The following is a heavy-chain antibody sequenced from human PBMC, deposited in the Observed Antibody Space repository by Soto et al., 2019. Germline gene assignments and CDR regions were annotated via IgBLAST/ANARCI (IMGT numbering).Heavy chain of an antibody. CDR3: ARGEQYSGRIFDY. V-gene: IGHV6-1*01. CDR2: TYYRSKWYY. Sequence: QVQLQQSGPGLVKPSQTLSLTCAITVDSVSSNSAGCSWLRKSPSRGLEWLGRTYYRSKWYYEYAVSVRGRITINPDTAKNQESLQLNSVTPEDTAVYFCARGEQYSGRIFDYWGQGTLVTVSS. D-gene: IGHD1-26*01. CDR1: VDSVSSNSAG. J-gene: IGHJ4*01.